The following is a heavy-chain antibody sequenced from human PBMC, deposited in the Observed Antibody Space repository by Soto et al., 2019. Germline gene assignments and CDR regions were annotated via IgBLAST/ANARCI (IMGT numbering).Heavy chain of an antibody. CDR3: ARNMDYYYGPGSGNGHGV. Sequence: QVQLVQSGAEVKEPGDSVRVSCEASGYTFTAYYIHWVRQAPGQELEWMGWINPKFGDTTYAQDFQGRVTMTRDMSISTVYMELSRLTSDDTAIYYCARNMDYYYGPGSGNGHGVWGQGTTVTVFS. V-gene: IGHV1-2*02. J-gene: IGHJ6*02. D-gene: IGHD3-10*01. CDR1: GYTFTAYY. CDR2: INPKFGDT.